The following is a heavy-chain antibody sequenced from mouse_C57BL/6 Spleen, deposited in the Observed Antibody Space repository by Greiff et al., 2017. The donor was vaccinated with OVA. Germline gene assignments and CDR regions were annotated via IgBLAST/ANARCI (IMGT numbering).Heavy chain of an antibody. D-gene: IGHD2-4*01. CDR3: ARYGGYDYTWFAY. CDR1: GYTFTSYT. Sequence: VQLQQSGAELARPGASVKMSCKASGYTFTSYTMHWVKQRPGQGLEWIGYINPSSGYTKYNQKFKDKATLTADKSSSTAYMQLSSLTSEDSAVYYCARYGGYDYTWFAYWGQGTLVTVSA. CDR2: INPSSGYT. V-gene: IGHV1-4*01. J-gene: IGHJ3*01.